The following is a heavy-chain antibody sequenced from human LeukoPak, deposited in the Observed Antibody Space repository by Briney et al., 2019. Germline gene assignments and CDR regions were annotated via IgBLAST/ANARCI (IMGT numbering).Heavy chain of an antibody. V-gene: IGHV3-53*01. Sequence: GGSLRLSCTVSGFTVSSNSMSWVRQAPGKGLEWVSFIYSDNTHYSDSVKGRFTISRDNSKNTLYLQMNSLRAEDTAVYYCARAYYYGSGSYTELDYWGQGTLVTVSS. CDR2: IYSDNT. CDR1: GFTVSSNS. J-gene: IGHJ4*02. CDR3: ARAYYYGSGSYTELDY. D-gene: IGHD3-10*01.